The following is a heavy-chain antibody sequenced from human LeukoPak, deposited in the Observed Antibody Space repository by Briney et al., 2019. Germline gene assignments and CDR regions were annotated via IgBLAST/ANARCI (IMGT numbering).Heavy chain of an antibody. J-gene: IGHJ3*02. CDR3: ARISYYYDSSGYYPNPNDAFDI. CDR1: GGSISSSSYY. Sequence: SETLSLTCTVSGGSISSSSYYWGWIRQPPGKGLEWIGSIYYSGSTYYNPSLKSRVAISVDTSKNQFSLKLSSVTAADTAVYYCARISYYYDSSGYYPNPNDAFDIWGQGTMVTVSS. D-gene: IGHD3-22*01. CDR2: IYYSGST. V-gene: IGHV4-39*01.